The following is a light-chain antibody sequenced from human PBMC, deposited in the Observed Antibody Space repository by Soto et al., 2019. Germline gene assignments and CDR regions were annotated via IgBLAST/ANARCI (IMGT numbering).Light chain of an antibody. CDR1: QSISSW. Sequence: IPMTQFPSSGFSSLGDRGTITCRASQSISSWLAWYQHKQGKAPKLLIYDASNLDSGVPSRFSGSESGTKFTITVASLKTDDVATYYCQQYETFSETFGPGTKVDI. J-gene: IGKJ1*01. V-gene: IGKV1-5*01. CDR2: DAS. CDR3: QQYETFSET.